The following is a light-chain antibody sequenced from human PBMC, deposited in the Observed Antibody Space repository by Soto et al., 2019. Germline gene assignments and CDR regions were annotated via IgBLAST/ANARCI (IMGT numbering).Light chain of an antibody. V-gene: IGKV3-20*01. CDR2: AS. J-gene: IGKJ3*01. Sequence: EIVLTQSPGTLSLSPGERATLSCRASQSVSDSYLAWYQQKPGQAPRLLIYASSRATGIPDRFSGSGSGTDCTLSISRLEPEDFAVYYCQHYGTSALFGPGTRVDIK. CDR1: QSVSDSY. CDR3: QHYGTSAL.